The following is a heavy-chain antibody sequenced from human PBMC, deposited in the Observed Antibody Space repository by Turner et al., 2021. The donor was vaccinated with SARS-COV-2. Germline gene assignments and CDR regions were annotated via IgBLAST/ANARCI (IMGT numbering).Heavy chain of an antibody. J-gene: IGHJ6*02. CDR1: GGSISSSSYY. Sequence: QLQLQESGPGLVKPSETLSLTCTVPGGSISSSSYYWGWIRQPPGEGLEWIGNIYYSGSAYYNPSLKSRVTISVDPSKNQFSLKLTSVTAADTAVYYCARLMDTAMDYYGTDVWGQGTTVTVSS. D-gene: IGHD5-18*01. V-gene: IGHV4-39*01. CDR3: ARLMDTAMDYYGTDV. CDR2: IYYSGSA.